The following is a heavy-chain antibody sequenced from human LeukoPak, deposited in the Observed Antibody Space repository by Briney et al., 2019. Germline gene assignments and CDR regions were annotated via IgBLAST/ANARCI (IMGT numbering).Heavy chain of an antibody. V-gene: IGHV5-51*01. J-gene: IGHJ6*02. Sequence: GESLKISCKGSGYSFSNYWIGWVRQMPGKGLEWMGIIYPGDSETRYSPSFQGQVTISADKSINTAYLQWSSLKASGTAMFYCGRSIAAVSYYGMDVWGQGTTVTVSS. D-gene: IGHD6-6*01. CDR3: GRSIAAVSYYGMDV. CDR1: GYSFSNYW. CDR2: IYPGDSET.